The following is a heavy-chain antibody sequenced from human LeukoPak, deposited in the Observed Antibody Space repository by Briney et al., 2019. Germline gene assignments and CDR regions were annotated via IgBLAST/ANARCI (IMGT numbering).Heavy chain of an antibody. J-gene: IGHJ6*02. D-gene: IGHD3-22*01. CDR1: GGSISTPSFY. Sequence: PSETLSLTCTVSGGSISTPSFYWGWIRQPPGKGLEWIGSVFYTGKTHYNPSLKSRVTISVDASQNHFSLKLGSAAAADSALYYCASLDPCYFDSGACHYYYSMDVWGQGTTVTVSS. CDR2: VFYTGKT. CDR3: ASLDPCYFDSGACHYYYSMDV. V-gene: IGHV4-39*02.